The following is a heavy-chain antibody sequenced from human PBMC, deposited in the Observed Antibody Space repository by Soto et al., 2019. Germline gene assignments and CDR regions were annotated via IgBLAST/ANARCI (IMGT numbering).Heavy chain of an antibody. D-gene: IGHD3-22*01. CDR2: ISGSGGST. CDR1: GFTFSSYA. CDR3: AKTWSGHYDRSGYLSLSLAYYFDY. J-gene: IGHJ4*02. V-gene: IGHV3-23*01. Sequence: GGSLRLSCAASGFTFSSYAMSWVRQAPGKGLEWVSAISGSGGSTYYADSVKGRFTISRDNSKNTLYLQMNSLRAEDTAVYYCAKTWSGHYDRSGYLSLSLAYYFDYWGQGTLVTVSS.